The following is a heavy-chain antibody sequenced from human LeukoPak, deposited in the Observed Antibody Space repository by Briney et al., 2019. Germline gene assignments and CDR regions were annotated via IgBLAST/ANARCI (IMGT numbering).Heavy chain of an antibody. V-gene: IGHV3-23*01. Sequence: GGSLRLPCAASGFTFSSYAMSWVRQAPGKGLEWVSAISGSGGSTYYADSVKGRFTISRDNSKNTLYLQMNSLRAEDTAVYYCAEEGPYDSSGYYHDAFDIWGQGTMVTVSS. CDR2: ISGSGGST. J-gene: IGHJ3*02. CDR3: AEEGPYDSSGYYHDAFDI. D-gene: IGHD3-22*01. CDR1: GFTFSSYA.